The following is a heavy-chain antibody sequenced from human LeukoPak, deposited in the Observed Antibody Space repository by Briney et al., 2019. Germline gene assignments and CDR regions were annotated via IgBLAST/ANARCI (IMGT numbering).Heavy chain of an antibody. CDR3: AFAAAGIDY. CDR1: GGSISSYY. V-gene: IGHV4-59*01. J-gene: IGHJ4*02. D-gene: IGHD6-13*01. Sequence: PPETLSLTCTVSGGSISSYYWSWIRQPPGKGLEWIGYIYYSGSTNYNPSLKSRVTISVDTSKNQFSLKLSSVTAADTAVYYCAFAAAGIDYWGQGTLVTVSS. CDR2: IYYSGST.